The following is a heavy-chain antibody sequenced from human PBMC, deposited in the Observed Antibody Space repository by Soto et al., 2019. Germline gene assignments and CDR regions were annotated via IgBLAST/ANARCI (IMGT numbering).Heavy chain of an antibody. V-gene: IGHV4-30-2*01. CDR1: GASITFGGYS. CDR3: ARGGGSDSFDY. Sequence: SETLSLTCTVSGASITFGGYSWIWIRQTPGKGLEWIGYINHLETTFYNPSFESRLTLSIDRAKNQFSLKLHSMSAADRAVYFCARGGGSDSFDYWGQGILVTVSS. J-gene: IGHJ4*02. D-gene: IGHD1-26*01. CDR2: INHLETT.